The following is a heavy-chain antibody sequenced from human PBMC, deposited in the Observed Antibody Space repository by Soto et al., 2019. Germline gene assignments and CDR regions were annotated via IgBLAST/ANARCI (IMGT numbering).Heavy chain of an antibody. CDR3: ARGTMVRGVISGWFDP. V-gene: IGHV4-31*03. J-gene: IGHJ5*02. D-gene: IGHD3-10*01. CDR1: GGSISSGGYY. Sequence: PSETLSLTCTVSGGSISSGGYYWSWIRQHPGKGLEWIGYIYYSGSTCYNPSLKSRVTISVDTSKNQFSLKLSSVTAADTAVYYCARGTMVRGVISGWFDPWGQGTLVTVSS. CDR2: IYYSGST.